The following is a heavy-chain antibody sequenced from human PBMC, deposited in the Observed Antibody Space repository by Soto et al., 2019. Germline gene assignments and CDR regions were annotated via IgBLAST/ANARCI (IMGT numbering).Heavy chain of an antibody. CDR2: IYYSGST. D-gene: IGHD6-19*01. CDR3: ARQAREWLVPIYYYMDV. V-gene: IGHV4-59*01. CDR1: GGSISSYY. Sequence: PSETLSLTCTVSGGSISSYYCSWIRQPPGKGLEWIGYIYYSGSTNYNPSLKSRVTISVDTSKNQFSLKLSSVTAADTAVYYCARQAREWLVPIYYYMDVWGKGTTVTVSS. J-gene: IGHJ6*03.